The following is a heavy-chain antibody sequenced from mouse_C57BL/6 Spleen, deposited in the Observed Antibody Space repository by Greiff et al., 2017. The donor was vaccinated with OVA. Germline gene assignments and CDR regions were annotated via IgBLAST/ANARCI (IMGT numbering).Heavy chain of an antibody. CDR1: GFTFSDYG. D-gene: IGHD1-1*01. Sequence: EVQLVESGGGLVKPGGSLKLSCAASGFTFSDYGMHWVRQAPEKGLEWVAYISSGSSTIYYADTVKGRFTISRDNAKNTLFLQMTSLRSKDTAMYYCARKIYYYGSSSFYYAMDYWGQGTSVTVSS. CDR2: ISSGSSTI. J-gene: IGHJ4*01. V-gene: IGHV5-17*01. CDR3: ARKIYYYGSSSFYYAMDY.